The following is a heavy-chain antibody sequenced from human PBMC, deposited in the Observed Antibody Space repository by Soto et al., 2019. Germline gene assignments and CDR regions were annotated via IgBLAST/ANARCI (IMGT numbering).Heavy chain of an antibody. CDR3: AKDYFTMITLHYYGMDV. CDR2: ISYDGSSK. D-gene: IGHD3-22*01. V-gene: IGHV3-30*18. CDR1: GFTFSHYG. Sequence: QVQLVESGGGVVPPGRSLRLYCAASGFTFSHYGIHWVRQAPGKGLEWVAVISYDGSSKYYADSVKGRMTIYRDNSKNTLYLEMNSLTSDDTAVYYCAKDYFTMITLHYYGMDVWGQGTRVTVSS. J-gene: IGHJ6*02.